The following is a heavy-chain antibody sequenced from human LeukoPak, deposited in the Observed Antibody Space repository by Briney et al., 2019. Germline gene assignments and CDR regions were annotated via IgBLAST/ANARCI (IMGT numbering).Heavy chain of an antibody. J-gene: IGHJ4*02. V-gene: IGHV3-30*02. CDR1: GFSFTTYG. Sequence: PGGSLRLSCAASGFSFTTYGMHWVRQAPGKGLEWVAFIRYDGIREHYADSVRGRFTISRDISKNTLYLQMNSLRPEDTAVYYCAKENGGSYRCVEKWGQGTLVSVSS. D-gene: IGHD6-25*01. CDR3: AKENGGSYRCVEK. CDR2: IRYDGIRE.